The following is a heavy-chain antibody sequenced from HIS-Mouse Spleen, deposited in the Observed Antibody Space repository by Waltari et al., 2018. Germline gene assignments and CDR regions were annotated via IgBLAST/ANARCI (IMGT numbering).Heavy chain of an antibody. D-gene: IGHD7-27*01. J-gene: IGHJ4*02. CDR2: INPSRGGT. CDR3: ARGNWD. V-gene: IGHV1-2*02. Sequence: QVQLVQSGAEVKKPGASVKVSCKASGYTFTGYDMHWVRQAPGQGLECMGGINPSRGGTNYSQKCQGRVTMTRDTSISTAYMELSRLRSDDTAVYYCARGNWDWGQGTLVTVSS. CDR1: GYTFTGYD.